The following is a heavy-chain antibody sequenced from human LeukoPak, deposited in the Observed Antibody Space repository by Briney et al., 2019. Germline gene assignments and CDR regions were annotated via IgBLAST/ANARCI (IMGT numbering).Heavy chain of an antibody. V-gene: IGHV4-31*03. J-gene: IGHJ4*02. CDR3: ARGYGDYLSFDY. D-gene: IGHD4-17*01. CDR1: GGSISSGGYY. CDR2: IYYSGRT. Sequence: ASQTLSLTRTVSGGSISSGGYYWSWIRQHPGKGLEWIGYIYYSGRTYYNPSLKSRVTISVDTSKNQFSLKPSSVTAADTAVYYCARGYGDYLSFDYWGQGTLVTVSS.